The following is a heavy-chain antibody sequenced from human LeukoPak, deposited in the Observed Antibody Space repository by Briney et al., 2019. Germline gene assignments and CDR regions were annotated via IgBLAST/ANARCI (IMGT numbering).Heavy chain of an antibody. D-gene: IGHD2-2*02. J-gene: IGHJ3*02. CDR1: GGTFSSYA. V-gene: IGHV1-69*05. Sequence: SVKVSCKASGGTFSSYAISWVRQAPGQGLEWMGGIIPIFGTANYAQKFQGRVTITTDESTSTAYMELSSLRSEDTAVYYCARAPPLDIVVVPAAIPGAFDIWGQGTMVTVSS. CDR2: IIPIFGTA. CDR3: ARAPPLDIVVVPAAIPGAFDI.